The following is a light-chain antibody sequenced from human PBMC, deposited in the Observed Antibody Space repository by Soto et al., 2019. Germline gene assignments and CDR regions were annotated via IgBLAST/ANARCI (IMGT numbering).Light chain of an antibody. V-gene: IGKV3D-20*02. Sequence: EIVLTQSPGTLSLSPGERATLSCRASQSVSSNYLAWYQQKPGQAPRLLIYGASSRATGIPDRFSGSGSGTDFTLTINSLEPEDSAVYYCQQRSNWPSITFGQGTRLEIK. CDR3: QQRSNWPSIT. CDR2: GAS. CDR1: QSVSSNY. J-gene: IGKJ5*01.